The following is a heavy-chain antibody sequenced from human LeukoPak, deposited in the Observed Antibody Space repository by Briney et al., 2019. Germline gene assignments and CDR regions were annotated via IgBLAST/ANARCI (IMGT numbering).Heavy chain of an antibody. CDR3: ARGGYYGSGRYGGFDY. D-gene: IGHD3-10*01. V-gene: IGHV1-69*13. CDR1: GGTFSSYA. Sequence: SVKVSCKASGGTFSSYAISWVRQAPGQGLEWMGGIIPIFGTANYAQKFQGRVTITADESTSTAYMELSSLRSEDTAVYYCARGGYYGSGRYGGFDYWGQGTLVTVSS. CDR2: IIPIFGTA. J-gene: IGHJ4*02.